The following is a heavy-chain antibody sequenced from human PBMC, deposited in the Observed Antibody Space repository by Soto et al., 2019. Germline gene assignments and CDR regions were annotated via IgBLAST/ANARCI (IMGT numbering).Heavy chain of an antibody. Sequence: EVQLLESGGGLVQPGGSLRLSCAASRFTFSSYVMTWVRQAPGKGLEWVSTIDRRGGTTNYADSVRGRFTISRDNSQGTRHLQMNSLRAEDTAVYYCARGGYPGYCTGGRCPYYCDFWGQGTPVTVSS. J-gene: IGHJ4*02. V-gene: IGHV3-23*01. CDR2: IDRRGGTT. D-gene: IGHD2-15*01. CDR3: ARGGYPGYCTGGRCPYYCDF. CDR1: RFTFSSYV.